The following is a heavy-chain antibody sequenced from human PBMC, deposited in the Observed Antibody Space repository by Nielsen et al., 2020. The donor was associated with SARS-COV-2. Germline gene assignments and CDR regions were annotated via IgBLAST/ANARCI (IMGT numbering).Heavy chain of an antibody. CDR2: VSYDGSNK. CDR1: GFTFSSYA. CDR3: ARDQMARGVNYGMDV. D-gene: IGHD3-10*01. J-gene: IGHJ6*02. V-gene: IGHV3-30-3*01. Sequence: GESLKISCAASGFTFSSYAMHWVRQAPGKGLEWVAVVSYDGSNKYYADSVKGRFTISRDNSKNTLYLQMNSLRAEDTAVYYCARDQMARGVNYGMDVWGQGTTVTVSS.